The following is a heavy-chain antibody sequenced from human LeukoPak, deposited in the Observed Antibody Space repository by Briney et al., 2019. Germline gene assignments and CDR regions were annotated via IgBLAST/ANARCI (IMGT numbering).Heavy chain of an antibody. V-gene: IGHV3-30*01. D-gene: IGHD3-3*01. J-gene: IGHJ6*04. CDR3: ARIPTITTQDV. CDR2: ISYDGSNK. CDR1: GFTFSSYA. Sequence: PGRSLRLSCAASGFTFSSYAMHWLRQAPGKGLEWVAVISYDGSNKYYADSVKGRFTISRDNSKNTLYLQMNSLRAEDTAMYYCARIPTITTQDVWGKGTTVTVSS.